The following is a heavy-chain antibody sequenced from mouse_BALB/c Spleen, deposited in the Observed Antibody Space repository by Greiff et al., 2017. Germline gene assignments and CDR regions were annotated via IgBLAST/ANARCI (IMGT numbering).Heavy chain of an antibody. D-gene: IGHD2-1*01. J-gene: IGHJ4*01. V-gene: IGHV3-2*02. CDR3: AKGNYVYAMDY. Sequence: VQLKESGPGLVKPSQSLSLTCTVTGYSITSDYAWNWIRQFPGNKLEWMGYISYSGSTSYNPSLKSRISITRDTSKNQFFLQLNSVTTEDTATYYCAKGNYVYAMDYWGQGTSVTVSS. CDR2: ISYSGST. CDR1: GYSITSDYA.